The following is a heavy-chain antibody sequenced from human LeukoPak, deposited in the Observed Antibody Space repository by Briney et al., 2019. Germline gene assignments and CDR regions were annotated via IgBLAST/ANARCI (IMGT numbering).Heavy chain of an antibody. CDR2: ITWDGEGK. V-gene: IGHV3-20*04. CDR1: GFIFEDHT. J-gene: IGHJ4*02. Sequence: GGSLRLSCAVSGFIFEDHTMNWVRQTPGKGLEWVSLITWDGEGKSYADSVKGRFRISRDNAKSSLDLEMNSLRAEDTAVYYCARAMSTFGGVRNYFDSWGQGTLVTVSS. D-gene: IGHD3-16*01. CDR3: ARAMSTFGGVRNYFDS.